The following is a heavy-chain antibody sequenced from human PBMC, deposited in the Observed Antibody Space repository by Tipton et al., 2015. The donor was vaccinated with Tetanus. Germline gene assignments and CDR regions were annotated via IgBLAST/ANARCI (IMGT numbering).Heavy chain of an antibody. Sequence: SLRLSCAASGLTFSTYWMTWVRQAPGKGLEWVANIKQDSTEKYYGDPVKGRFTISRDNSRNTLYLQMNSLRAEDTAVYYCARDPPSSGFALDVWGRGTMVTVSS. V-gene: IGHV3-7*01. J-gene: IGHJ3*01. CDR2: IKQDSTEK. D-gene: IGHD3-22*01. CDR3: ARDPPSSGFALDV. CDR1: GLTFSTYW.